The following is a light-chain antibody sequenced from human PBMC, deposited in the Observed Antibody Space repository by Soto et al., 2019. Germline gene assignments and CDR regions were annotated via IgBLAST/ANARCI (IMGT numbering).Light chain of an antibody. V-gene: IGLV2-8*01. Sequence: ARPPAASGSPGQSVTISCTGTSSDIGAYNSVSWYQQHPGKVPKLIIHEVTKRPSGVPDRFSASKSGNTASLTVSGLQAEDEADYYCISHGGANTSEVYAPATKVTVL. CDR1: SSDIGAYNS. J-gene: IGLJ1*01. CDR3: ISHGGANTSEV. CDR2: EVT.